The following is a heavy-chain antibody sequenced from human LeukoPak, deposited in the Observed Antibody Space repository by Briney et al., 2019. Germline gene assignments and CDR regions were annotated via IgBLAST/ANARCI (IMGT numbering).Heavy chain of an antibody. Sequence: SETLSLTCTVSGGSISSHYWSWIRQPPGKGLEWIGYIYYSGSTNYNPSLKSRVTISVDTSKNQFSLKLSSVTAADTAVYYCARQAVAAHNWFDPWGQGTLVTVSS. CDR3: ARQAVAAHNWFDP. J-gene: IGHJ5*02. V-gene: IGHV4-59*08. CDR2: IYYSGST. CDR1: GGSISSHY. D-gene: IGHD6-19*01.